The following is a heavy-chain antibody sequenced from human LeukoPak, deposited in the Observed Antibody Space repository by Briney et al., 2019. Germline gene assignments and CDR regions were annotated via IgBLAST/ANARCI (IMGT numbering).Heavy chain of an antibody. CDR3: ARGSPIVTTNGYFNY. J-gene: IGHJ4*02. D-gene: IGHD5-12*01. CDR1: GGSFSGYY. Sequence: PSETLSLTCAVYGGSFSGYYWSRIRQSPGKGLEWIGEIIHSGITNYNPSLTSRVTISVDTSKSQFSLKLSSVTAADTAVYYCARGSPIVTTNGYFNYWGQGTLVTVSS. V-gene: IGHV4-34*01. CDR2: IIHSGIT.